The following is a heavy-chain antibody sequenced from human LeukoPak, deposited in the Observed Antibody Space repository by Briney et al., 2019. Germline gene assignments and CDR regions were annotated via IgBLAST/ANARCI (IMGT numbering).Heavy chain of an antibody. CDR2: ISSSGSTI. J-gene: IGHJ6*04. CDR1: GFTFSSYE. D-gene: IGHD1-26*01. Sequence: GGSLRLSCAASGFTFSSYEMNWVRQAPGKGLEWVSYISSSGSTIYYADSVKGRFTISRDNAENSLYLQMNSLRAEDTAVYYCARTLGANYYYYGMDVWGKGTTVTVSS. V-gene: IGHV3-48*03. CDR3: ARTLGANYYYYGMDV.